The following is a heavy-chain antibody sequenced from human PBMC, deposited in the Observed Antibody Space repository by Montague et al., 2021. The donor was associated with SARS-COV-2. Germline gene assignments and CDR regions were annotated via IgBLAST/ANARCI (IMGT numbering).Heavy chain of an antibody. V-gene: IGHV4-59*13. CDR2: TYYSGIA. D-gene: IGHD2-21*01. CDR3: ARAVVVGPYRHTRGLDP. Sequence: SETLSLTCTVSGDSMSSSYWNWIRQPPGKGLEYIGYTYYSGIANYNPSLRSRVTISLDTSKNQFSLNLRSVTAADTAVYYCARAVVVGPYRHTRGLDPWGQGTMVTVSS. CDR1: GDSMSSSY. J-gene: IGHJ5*02.